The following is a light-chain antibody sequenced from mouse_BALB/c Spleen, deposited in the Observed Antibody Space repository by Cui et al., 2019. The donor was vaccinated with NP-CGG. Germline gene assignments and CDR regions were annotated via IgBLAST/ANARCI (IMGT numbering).Light chain of an antibody. Sequence: HAVVTQASAPTTSPGETVTLTCRSSTGAVTTSNYANWVQEKPDHLFTGLIGDTNNRAPGVPARFSGSLIGDKAALTIAGAQTEDEAIYFCALWYSNHWVFGGGTKLTVL. CDR1: TGAVTTSNY. CDR2: DTN. CDR3: ALWYSNHWV. V-gene: IGLV1*01. J-gene: IGLJ1*01.